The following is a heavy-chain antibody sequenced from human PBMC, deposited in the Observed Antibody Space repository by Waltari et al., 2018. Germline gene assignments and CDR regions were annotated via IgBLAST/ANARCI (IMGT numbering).Heavy chain of an antibody. CDR1: GFTCSSYG. Sequence: QVQLVESWGGVVQPGRSLRLSCAAPGFTCSSYGMHWVRQAPGKGLEWVAVISYDGSNTYYADSVKGRFTISRDNSKNTLYLQMNSLRAEDTAVYYCAKELLGATCSDYWGQGTLVTVSS. CDR2: ISYDGSNT. CDR3: AKELLGATCSDY. D-gene: IGHD1-26*01. J-gene: IGHJ4*02. V-gene: IGHV3-30*18.